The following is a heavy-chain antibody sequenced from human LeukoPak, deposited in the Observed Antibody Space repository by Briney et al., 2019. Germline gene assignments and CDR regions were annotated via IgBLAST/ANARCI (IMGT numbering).Heavy chain of an antibody. CDR1: GFTFGTYW. Sequence: GGSLRLSCEASGFTFGTYWMTWVRQAPGKGLEWVASIKEDGIEKHYDDSVKGRFTISRDDTENSLYLQMNSLRAEDTAVYYCARDLGVAVAGTVGHFDHWGQGTLVTVSS. CDR2: IKEDGIEK. D-gene: IGHD6-19*01. V-gene: IGHV3-7*01. J-gene: IGHJ4*02. CDR3: ARDLGVAVAGTVGHFDH.